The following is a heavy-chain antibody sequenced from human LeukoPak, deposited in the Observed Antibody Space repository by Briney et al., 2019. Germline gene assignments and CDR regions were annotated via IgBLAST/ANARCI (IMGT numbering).Heavy chain of an antibody. V-gene: IGHV3-64D*06. CDR1: GFTFSSYA. Sequence: TGGSLRLSCSASGFTFSSYAMHWVRQAPGKGLEYVSGISSNGGITRYADSVKGRFTISRDNSKNTLDLQMSSLRAEDTAVYYCASAYGSGSYYKGYFDYWGQGTLVTVSS. D-gene: IGHD3-10*01. J-gene: IGHJ4*02. CDR3: ASAYGSGSYYKGYFDY. CDR2: ISSNGGIT.